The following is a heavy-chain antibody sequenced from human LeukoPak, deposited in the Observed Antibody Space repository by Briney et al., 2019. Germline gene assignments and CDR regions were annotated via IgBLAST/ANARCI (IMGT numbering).Heavy chain of an antibody. CDR3: ARDRLEGGY. J-gene: IGHJ4*02. V-gene: IGHV3-48*04. D-gene: IGHD1-1*01. Sequence: GGSLRLSCVVSGFTFSSYAMNWVRQAPGKGLEWISYISDTSHAVYYADSVQGRFTISRDNAKSSLYLQMNSLRAEDTAVYYCARDRLEGGYWGQGTLVTVSS. CDR1: GFTFSSYA. CDR2: ISDTSHAV.